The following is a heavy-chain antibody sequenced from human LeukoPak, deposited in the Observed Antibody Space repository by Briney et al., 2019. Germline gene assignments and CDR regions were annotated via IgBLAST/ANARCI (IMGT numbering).Heavy chain of an antibody. CDR1: GFTFSSYG. V-gene: IGHV3-33*01. CDR3: ARDPWRFGEFPNHLDY. D-gene: IGHD3-10*01. CDR2: IWYDGSNK. J-gene: IGHJ4*02. Sequence: PGGSLRLSCAASGFTFSSYGMHWVRQAPGKGLEWVAVIWYDGSNKYYADSVKGRFTISRDNSKNTLYLQMNSLRAEDTAVYYCARDPWRFGEFPNHLDYWGQGTLVTVSS.